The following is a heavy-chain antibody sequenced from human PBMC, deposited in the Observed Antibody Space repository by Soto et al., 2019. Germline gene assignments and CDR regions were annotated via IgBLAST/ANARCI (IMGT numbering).Heavy chain of an antibody. Sequence: SETLSLTCAVYGGSFSGYYWSWIRQPPGKGLEWIGEINHSGSTNYNPSLKSRVTISVDTSKNQFSLKLSSVTAADTAVYYCVRVTRIVGATTPGSDAFDIWGQGTMVTVSS. J-gene: IGHJ3*02. CDR3: VRVTRIVGATTPGSDAFDI. V-gene: IGHV4-34*01. D-gene: IGHD1-26*01. CDR1: GGSFSGYY. CDR2: INHSGST.